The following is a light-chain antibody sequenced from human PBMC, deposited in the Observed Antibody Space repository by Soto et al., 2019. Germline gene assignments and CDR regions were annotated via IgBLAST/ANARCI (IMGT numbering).Light chain of an antibody. V-gene: IGLV2-14*01. J-gene: IGLJ2*01. Sequence: QSVLTQPASVSGSPGQSITISCTGTDSDVGGYNYVSWYQQHPGKAPKLMISEVTNRPSGVSNRFSGSKSGNTASLTISGLQAADEADYYCTSYSSSNTHVLFGGGTQLTVL. CDR2: EVT. CDR3: TSYSSSNTHVL. CDR1: DSDVGGYNY.